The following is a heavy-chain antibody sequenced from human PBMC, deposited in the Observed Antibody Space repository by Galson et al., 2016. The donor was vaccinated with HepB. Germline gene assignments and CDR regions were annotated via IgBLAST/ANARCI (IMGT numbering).Heavy chain of an antibody. Sequence: SVKVSCKASGYTFTSYGITWVRQAPGQGLEWMGWIGAYTGDANYAQKFQGRVTMTRDTSTSTAYMEPTRLRSDDTAVIYCARWGTLGDEAPYSSSWYDYWGQGTLVTVSS. J-gene: IGHJ4*02. CDR3: ARWGTLGDEAPYSSSWYDY. V-gene: IGHV1-18*01. D-gene: IGHD6-13*01. CDR1: GYTFTSYG. CDR2: IGAYTGDA.